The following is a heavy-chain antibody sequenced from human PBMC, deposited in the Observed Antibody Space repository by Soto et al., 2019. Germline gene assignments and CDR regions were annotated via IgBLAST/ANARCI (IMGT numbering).Heavy chain of an antibody. CDR1: GGSINNYY. J-gene: IGHJ5*02. CDR3: AKAGLTGRGDWFVT. Sequence: PSETLSLTCTVSGGSINNYYWSWIRQTPGKGLEWIANIYHSGRSNYNPSLKSRVIISVDTPNNQFSLTLTSVTAADTAVYYCAKAGLTGRGDWFVTWGQGASVAVSS. D-gene: IGHD1-26*01. CDR2: IYHSGRS. V-gene: IGHV4-59*01.